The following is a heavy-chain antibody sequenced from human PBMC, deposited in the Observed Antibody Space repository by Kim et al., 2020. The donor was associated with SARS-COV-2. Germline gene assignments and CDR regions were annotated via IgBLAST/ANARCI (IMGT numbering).Heavy chain of an antibody. CDR1: GGSFSGYY. CDR2: INHSGST. V-gene: IGHV4-34*01. CDR3: ARGRGGLSMIVVVKGYHYYYMDV. Sequence: SETLSLTCAVYGGSFSGYYWSWIRQPPGKGLEWIGEINHSGSTNYNPSLKSRVTISVDTSKNQFSLKLSSVTAADTAVYYCARGRGGLSMIVVVKGYHYYYMDVWGKGTTVTVSS. J-gene: IGHJ6*03. D-gene: IGHD3-22*01.